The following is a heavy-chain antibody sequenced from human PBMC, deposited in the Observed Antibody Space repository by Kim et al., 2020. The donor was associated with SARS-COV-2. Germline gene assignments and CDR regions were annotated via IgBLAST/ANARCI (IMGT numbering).Heavy chain of an antibody. V-gene: IGHV4-4*02. J-gene: IGHJ6*02. CDR1: GGSISSSNW. Sequence: SETLSLTCAVSGGSISSSNWWSWVRQPPGKGLEWIGEIYHSGSTNYNPSLKSRVTISIDKSKNQFSLKLSSVTAADTAVYYCARANKNSLDYDILTVSYGMDVWGQGTTVTVSS. CDR3: ARANKNSLDYDILTVSYGMDV. D-gene: IGHD3-9*01. CDR2: IYHSGST.